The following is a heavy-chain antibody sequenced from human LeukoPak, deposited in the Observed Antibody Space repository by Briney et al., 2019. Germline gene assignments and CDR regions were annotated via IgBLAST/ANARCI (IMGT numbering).Heavy chain of an antibody. J-gene: IGHJ3*02. D-gene: IGHD3-3*01. CDR1: GXXXTDYY. Sequence: SXXXSGXXXTDYYXXXVXQAXGKGXXWMGRVDPEDGETIYAEKFQGRVTITADTSTDTAYMELSSLRSEDTAVYYCAIGSGFDAFDIWGQGTMVTVSS. V-gene: IGHV1-69-2*01. CDR2: VDPEDGET. CDR3: AIGSGFDAFDI.